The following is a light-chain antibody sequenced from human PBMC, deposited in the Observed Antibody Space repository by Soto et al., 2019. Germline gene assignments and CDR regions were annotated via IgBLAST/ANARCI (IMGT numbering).Light chain of an antibody. CDR1: QTISNW. V-gene: IGKV1-5*01. CDR3: QQFSLYWA. Sequence: DIQLTQSPSTLSASVGDRVTITCRASQTISNWLAWYQQRPGKAPQLLISDASRLESGVPSRFSGSGSGTEFTLTISSLQPDDSATYYCQQFSLYWAFGQGAKVDIK. J-gene: IGKJ1*01. CDR2: DAS.